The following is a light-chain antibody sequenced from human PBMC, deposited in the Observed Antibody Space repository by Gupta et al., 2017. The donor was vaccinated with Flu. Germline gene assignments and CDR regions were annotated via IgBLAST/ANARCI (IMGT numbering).Light chain of an antibody. CDR2: QDT. J-gene: IGLJ1*01. Sequence: SYELTQPPSASVSPGQTASITCSGDKLGDKYTFWYQQKPGQSPVLVMYQDTKRPSGIPERFSGSNSGNTATLTISETQTMDEADYYCQAWDSSTYVFGSGTKGTVL. V-gene: IGLV3-1*01. CDR3: QAWDSSTYV. CDR1: KLGDKY.